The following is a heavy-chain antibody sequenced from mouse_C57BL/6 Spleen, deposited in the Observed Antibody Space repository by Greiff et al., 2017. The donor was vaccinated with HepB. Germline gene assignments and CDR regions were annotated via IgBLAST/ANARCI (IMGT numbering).Heavy chain of an antibody. CDR2: ISYDGSN. D-gene: IGHD1-1*01. V-gene: IGHV3-6*01. J-gene: IGHJ3*01. CDR1: GYSITSGYY. Sequence: EVKLMESGPGLVKPSQSLSLTCSVTGYSITSGYYWNWIRQLPGNKLEWMGYISYDGSNNYNPSLKNRISITRDKSKNQFFLKLNSMTTEDKATYYCARAGGSSYVAWFAYWGQGTLVTVSA. CDR3: ARAGGSSYVAWFAY.